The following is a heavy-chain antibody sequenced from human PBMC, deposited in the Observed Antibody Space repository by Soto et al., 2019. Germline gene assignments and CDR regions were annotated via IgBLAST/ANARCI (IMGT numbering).Heavy chain of an antibody. CDR3: AKGPTYYYDSSGPSPAFDI. CDR1: GFTFSSYV. J-gene: IGHJ3*02. V-gene: IGHV3-30*18. Sequence: GGSLRLSCAASGFTFSSYVMHWVRQAPGKGLEWVAVISYDGSNKYYADSVKGRFTISRDNSKNTLYLQMNSLRAEDTAVYYCAKGPTYYYDSSGPSPAFDIWGQGTMVTVSS. D-gene: IGHD3-22*01. CDR2: ISYDGSNK.